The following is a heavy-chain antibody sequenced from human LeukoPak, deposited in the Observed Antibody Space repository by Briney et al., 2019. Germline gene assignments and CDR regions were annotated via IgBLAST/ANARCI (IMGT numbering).Heavy chain of an antibody. CDR3: ARVAVAGPRGGDY. CDR2: ISSSSSTI. CDR1: GFSFSNYS. J-gene: IGHJ4*02. D-gene: IGHD6-19*01. Sequence: PGGSLRLSCAASGFSFSNYSMNWVRQAPGKGLEWVSYISSSSSTIYYADSVKGRFTISRDNAKNSLYLQMNSLRAEDTAVYYCARVAVAGPRGGDYWGQGTLVTVSS. V-gene: IGHV3-48*04.